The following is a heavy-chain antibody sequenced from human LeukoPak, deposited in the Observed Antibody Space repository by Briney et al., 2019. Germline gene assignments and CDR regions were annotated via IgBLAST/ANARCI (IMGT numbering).Heavy chain of an antibody. J-gene: IGHJ3*02. CDR1: EFAFSTYN. CDR2: ISSSGGST. D-gene: IGHD4-17*01. Sequence: GGSLRLSCAASEFAFSTYNMNWVRQAPGKGLEWVSAISSSGGSTYYADSVKGRFTISRDNSKNTLYLQMNSLRAEDTAVYYCARRSQDAFDIWGQGTMVTVSS. V-gene: IGHV3-23*01. CDR3: ARRSQDAFDI.